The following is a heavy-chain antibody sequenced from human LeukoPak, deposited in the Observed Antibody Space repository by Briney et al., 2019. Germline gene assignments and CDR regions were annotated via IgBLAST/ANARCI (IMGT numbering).Heavy chain of an antibody. CDR3: AREYCTNGVCSAADY. Sequence: ASVKVSCKASGYTFTSYGISWVPQAPGQGLEWMGWISAYNGNTNYAQKLQGRVTMTTDTSTSTAYMELRSLRSDDTAVYYCAREYCTNGVCSAADYWGQGTLVTVSS. CDR2: ISAYNGNT. J-gene: IGHJ4*02. V-gene: IGHV1-18*01. CDR1: GYTFTSYG. D-gene: IGHD2-8*01.